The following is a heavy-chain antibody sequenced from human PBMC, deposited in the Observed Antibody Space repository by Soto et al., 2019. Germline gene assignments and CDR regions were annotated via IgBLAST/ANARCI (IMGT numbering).Heavy chain of an antibody. CDR2: VYYTGTT. D-gene: IGHD6-13*01. V-gene: IGHV4-59*01. CDR3: ARDLAAVPRAFDY. J-gene: IGHJ4*02. CDR1: GGSISSYF. Sequence: SETLSLTCTVSGGSISSYFYIWVRQPPGEGLEWIGSVYYTGTTDYNPSLKSRVTISVDTSKTQFSLNPRSVTAADTAVYYCARDLAAVPRAFDYWGRGTLVTVSS.